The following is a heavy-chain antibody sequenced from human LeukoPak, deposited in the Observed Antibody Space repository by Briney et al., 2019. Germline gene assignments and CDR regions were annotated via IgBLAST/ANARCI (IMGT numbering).Heavy chain of an antibody. CDR2: ISYDGSNK. J-gene: IGHJ3*02. V-gene: IGHV3-30*18. Sequence: GRSLRLSCAASGFTFSSSGMHWVRQAPGKGLEWVAVISYDGSNKYYAESVKGRFTNSRDNSKNTLYLQMNSLSPEDTAVYHCAKDRSSSWSLDIWGQGTMVTVSS. CDR3: AKDRSSSWSLDI. CDR1: GFTFSSSG. D-gene: IGHD6-13*01.